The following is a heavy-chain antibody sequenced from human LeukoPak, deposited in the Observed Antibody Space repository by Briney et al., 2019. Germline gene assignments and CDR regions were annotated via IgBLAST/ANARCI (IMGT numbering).Heavy chain of an antibody. D-gene: IGHD2-21*02. CDR3: ARGEAYCGGDCYSGLARFDAFDI. J-gene: IGHJ3*02. V-gene: IGHV3-48*01. CDR2: ISSSSSTI. Sequence: GGSLRLSCAASGFTFSSYSMNWVRQAPGKGLEWVSYISSSSSTIYYADSVKGRFTISRDNAKNSLYLQMNSLRAEDTAVYYCARGEAYCGGDCYSGLARFDAFDIWGQGTMVTVSS. CDR1: GFTFSSYS.